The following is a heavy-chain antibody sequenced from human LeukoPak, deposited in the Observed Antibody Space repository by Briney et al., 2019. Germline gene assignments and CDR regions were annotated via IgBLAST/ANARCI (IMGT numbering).Heavy chain of an antibody. J-gene: IGHJ4*02. V-gene: IGHV4-4*02. D-gene: IGHD3-10*01. CDR2: IYHSGST. CDR3: ARDPRSMVRGVIEDYFDY. CDR1: GGSISSSNW. Sequence: SGTLSLTCAVSGGSISSSNWWSWVRQPPGKGLEWIGEIYHSGSTNYNPSLKSQVTISVDKSKNQFSLKLSSVTAADTAVYYCARDPRSMVRGVIEDYFDYWGQGTLVTVSS.